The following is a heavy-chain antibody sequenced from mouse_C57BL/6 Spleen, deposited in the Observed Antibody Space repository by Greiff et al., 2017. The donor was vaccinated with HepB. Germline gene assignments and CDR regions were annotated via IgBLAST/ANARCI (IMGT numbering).Heavy chain of an antibody. CDR2: ISSGGSYT. J-gene: IGHJ4*01. CDR3: ARQDYSNYDAMDY. V-gene: IGHV5-6*01. CDR1: GFTFSSYG. D-gene: IGHD2-5*01. Sequence: EVQVVESGGDLVKPGGSLKLSCAASGFTFSSYGMSWVRQTPDKRLEWVATISSGGSYTYYPDSVKGRFTISRDNAKNTLYLQMSSLKSEDTAMYYCARQDYSNYDAMDYWGQGTSVTVSS.